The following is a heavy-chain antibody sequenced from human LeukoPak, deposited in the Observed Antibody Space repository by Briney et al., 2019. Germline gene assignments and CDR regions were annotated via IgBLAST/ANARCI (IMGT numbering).Heavy chain of an antibody. J-gene: IGHJ4*02. CDR2: IFYSGST. V-gene: IGHV4-31*03. CDR1: GASINSGGYY. CDR3: ARLVRSDFDY. Sequence: SQTLSLTCTVSGASINSGGYYWSWIRQHPGKGLEWIGYIFYSGSTYYNPSLKSRVTISVDTSKKQFSLKLSSVTAADTAVYYCARLVRSDFDYWGQGTLVTVSS.